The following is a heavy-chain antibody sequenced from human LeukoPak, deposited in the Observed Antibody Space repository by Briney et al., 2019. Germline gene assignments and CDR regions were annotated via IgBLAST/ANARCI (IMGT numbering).Heavy chain of an antibody. D-gene: IGHD6-13*01. Sequence: GASVKVSCKASGYTFTGYYMHWVRQAPGQGLEWMGWINSNSGGTNYAQKFQGRVTMTRDTSISTAYMELSRLRSDDTAVYYCARGEPYPTGYSSSWYYYCYGMDVWGQGTTVTVSS. CDR3: ARGEPYPTGYSSSWYYYCYGMDV. J-gene: IGHJ6*02. CDR2: INSNSGGT. CDR1: GYTFTGYY. V-gene: IGHV1-2*02.